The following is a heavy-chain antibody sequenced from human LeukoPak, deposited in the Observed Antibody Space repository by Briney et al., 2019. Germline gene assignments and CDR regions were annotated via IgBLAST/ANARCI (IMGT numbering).Heavy chain of an antibody. CDR2: IYYSGST. V-gene: IGHV4-59*08. CDR3: ARGPPYAPGVLDV. CDR1: GGSINNYS. D-gene: IGHD7-27*01. Sequence: SETLSLTCTVSGGSINNYSWSWIRQPPGKGLDWIGYIYYSGSTNYNPSLKSRVTILVDTSKNLFSLKLPSVTAADTAVYFCARGPPYAPGVLDVWGKGTTVTISS. J-gene: IGHJ6*04.